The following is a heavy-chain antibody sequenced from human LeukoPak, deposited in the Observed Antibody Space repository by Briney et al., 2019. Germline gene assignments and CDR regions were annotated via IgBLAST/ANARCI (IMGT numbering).Heavy chain of an antibody. CDR2: ISSSGSTI. CDR1: GFTFSYYE. D-gene: IGHD3-9*01. V-gene: IGHV3-48*03. J-gene: IGHJ4*02. Sequence: GGSLRLSCAVSGFTFSYYEMNWVRQAPGKGLEWVSYISSSGSTIYYADSVKGRFTISRDNAKNSLYLQMNSLRAEDTAVYCCARADLDYDILTGLLDYWGQGTLVTVSS. CDR3: ARADLDYDILTGLLDY.